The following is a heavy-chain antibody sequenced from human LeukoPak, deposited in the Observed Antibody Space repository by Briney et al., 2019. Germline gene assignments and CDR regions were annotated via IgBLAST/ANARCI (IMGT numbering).Heavy chain of an antibody. J-gene: IGHJ5*02. D-gene: IGHD3-22*01. Sequence: PGGSLRLSCVVSGFTFDTYSMNWVRQAPGKGLEGVSYISSGSHRIFYADSVKGRFTISRDNAKNSLFLQMNNLRAEDTAVYYCARDRDYHDRTQNYFDPWGQGTLVTVS. CDR1: GFTFDTYS. V-gene: IGHV3-48*01. CDR2: ISSGSHRI. CDR3: ARDRDYHDRTQNYFDP.